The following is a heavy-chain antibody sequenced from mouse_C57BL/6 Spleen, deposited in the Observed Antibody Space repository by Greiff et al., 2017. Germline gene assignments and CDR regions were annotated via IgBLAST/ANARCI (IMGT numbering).Heavy chain of an antibody. V-gene: IGHV1-63*01. CDR3: ARGTSATVVGGFDY. D-gene: IGHD1-1*01. J-gene: IGHJ2*01. CDR2: IYPGGGYT. Sequence: QVQLQQSGAELVRPGTSVKMSCKASGYTFTNYWIGWAKQRPGHGLEWIGDIYPGGGYTNYNEKFKGKATLTADKSSSTAYMQFSSLTSEDSAIYYCARGTSATVVGGFDYWGQGTTLTVSS. CDR1: GYTFTNYW.